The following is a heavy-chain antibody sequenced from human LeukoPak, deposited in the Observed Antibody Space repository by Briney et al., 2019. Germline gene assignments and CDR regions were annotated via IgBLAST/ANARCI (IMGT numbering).Heavy chain of an antibody. CDR1: GFTFDDYA. CDR3: AEDIGALWFGERWYGMDV. J-gene: IGHJ6*02. Sequence: GGSPRLSCAASGFTFDDYAMHWVRQAPGKGLEWVSLISGDGGSTYYADSVKGRFTISRDNSKNSLYLQMNSLRTEDTALYYCAEDIGALWFGERWYGMDVWGQGTTVTVSS. V-gene: IGHV3-43*02. CDR2: ISGDGGST. D-gene: IGHD3-10*01.